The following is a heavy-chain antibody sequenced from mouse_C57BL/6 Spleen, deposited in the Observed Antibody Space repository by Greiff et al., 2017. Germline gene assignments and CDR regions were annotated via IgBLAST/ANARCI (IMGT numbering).Heavy chain of an antibody. V-gene: IGHV5-12*01. D-gene: IGHD2-4*01. CDR2: ISNGGGST. CDR1: GFTFSDYY. J-gene: IGHJ3*01. CDR3: AREDYERGTFAY. Sequence: EVKLMESGGGLVQPGGSLKLSCAASGFTFSDYYMYWVRQTPEKRLEWVAYISNGGGSTYYPDTVKGRFTISRDNAKNTLYLQMSRLKSEDTAMYYCAREDYERGTFAYWGQGTLVTVSA.